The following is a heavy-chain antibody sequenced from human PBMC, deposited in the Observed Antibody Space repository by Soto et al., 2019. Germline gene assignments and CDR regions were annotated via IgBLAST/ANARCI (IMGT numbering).Heavy chain of an antibody. D-gene: IGHD2-21*02. CDR1: GYTFTAYY. J-gene: IGHJ4*02. CDR2: INPKTGDT. V-gene: IGHV1-2*02. CDR3: ARQCAYCGGDCYTEPIDY. Sequence: QAQLVQSGAEVKKPGASVKVSCKTSGYTFTAYYIHWVRQAPGQGLAWVGWINPKTGDTKYAQKFQGRVTMTGGTSIPTAYMELGRLSSDDTAGYYCARQCAYCGGDCYTEPIDYWGQGTLVTVSS.